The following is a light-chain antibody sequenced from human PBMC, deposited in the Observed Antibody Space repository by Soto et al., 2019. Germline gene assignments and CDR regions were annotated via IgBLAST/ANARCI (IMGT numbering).Light chain of an antibody. CDR3: QQYNSYPYN. CDR2: KAS. Sequence: DIQMTQSPSTLSASVGDRVTITCRASQSISNWLAWYQQKPGKAPNLLIYKASSLVSGVPSTFSGSGSGTEFTLTISSLQPDDFATYYCQQYNSYPYNFGQGTKLAIK. V-gene: IGKV1-5*03. J-gene: IGKJ2*01. CDR1: QSISNW.